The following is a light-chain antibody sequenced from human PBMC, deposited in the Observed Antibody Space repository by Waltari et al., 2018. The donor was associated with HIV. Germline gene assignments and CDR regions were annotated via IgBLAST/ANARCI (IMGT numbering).Light chain of an antibody. CDR2: DVN. CDR1: Y. J-gene: IGLJ3*02. CDR3: SAYSTTNTFVV. Sequence: YVSWYQQYAGKSPKLLIYDVNKRPSGVSDRFSGSRFGNTASLIISGLQTDDEAAYFCSAYSTTNTFVVFGGGTKVTVL. V-gene: IGLV2-14*03.